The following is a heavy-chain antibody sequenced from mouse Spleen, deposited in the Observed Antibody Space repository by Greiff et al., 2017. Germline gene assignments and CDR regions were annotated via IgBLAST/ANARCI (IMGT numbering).Heavy chain of an antibody. CDR1: GYSITSGYY. CDR2: ISYDGSN. D-gene: IGHD2-1*01. J-gene: IGHJ2*01. CDR3: ALYGNYFDY. V-gene: IGHV3-6*01. Sequence: VQLKESGPGLVKPSQSLSLTCSVTGYSITSGYYWNWIRQFPGNKLEWMGYISYDGSNNYNPSLKNRISITRDTSKNQFFLKLNSVTTEDTATYYCALYGNYFDYWGQGTTLTVSS.